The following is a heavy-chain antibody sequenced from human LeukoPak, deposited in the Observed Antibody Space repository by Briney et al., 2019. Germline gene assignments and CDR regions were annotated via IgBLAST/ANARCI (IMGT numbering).Heavy chain of an antibody. J-gene: IGHJ4*02. CDR3: ARNRNIRGPREPFAY. CDR2: INPNSGGT. D-gene: IGHD1-14*01. V-gene: IGHV1-2*02. Sequence: APVKVSCKASGYTFTGYYMHWVRQAPGQGLEWMGWINPNSGGTNYAQKFQGRVTMTRDTSTSTVYMELSSLRSEDTAVYYCARNRNIRGPREPFAYWGQGTLVTVSS. CDR1: GYTFTGYY.